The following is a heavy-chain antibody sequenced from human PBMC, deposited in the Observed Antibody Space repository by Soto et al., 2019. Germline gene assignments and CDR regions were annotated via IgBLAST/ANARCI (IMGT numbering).Heavy chain of an antibody. V-gene: IGHV3-21*04. CDR2: ISSRSGSSK. J-gene: IGHJ4*02. Sequence: EVLLVESGGGLVKPGESLRLSCAASGFTFTTYTMTWVRQAPGKGLEWVSVISSRSGSSKYYADSVKGRFTISRDNAKNSLYPQMNSLIADDTATYYCARKGVSNLDYWGQGTLVTVSS. D-gene: IGHD2-8*01. CDR3: ARKGVSNLDY. CDR1: GFTFTTYT.